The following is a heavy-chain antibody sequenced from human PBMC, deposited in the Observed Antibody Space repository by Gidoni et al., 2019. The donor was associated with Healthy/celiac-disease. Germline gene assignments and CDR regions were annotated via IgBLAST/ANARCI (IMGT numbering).Heavy chain of an antibody. J-gene: IGHJ6*02. CDR2: ISGSGGST. V-gene: IGHV3-23*01. CDR1: GFTFSSYA. D-gene: IGHD3-16*01. Sequence: EVQLLASGGGLVQPGGSLRLSCAASGFTFSSYALSWVRQAPGKGLEWVSAISGSGGSTYYADSVKGRFTISRDNSKNTLYLQMNSLRAEDTAVYYCAKDLPGHFMILLGGYYGMDVWGQGTTVTVSS. CDR3: AKDLPGHFMILLGGYYGMDV.